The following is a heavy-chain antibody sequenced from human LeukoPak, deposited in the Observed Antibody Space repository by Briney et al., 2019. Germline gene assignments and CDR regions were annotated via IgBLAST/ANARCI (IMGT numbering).Heavy chain of an antibody. CDR3: ARDLGSKKDAFDI. CDR1: GFTFDDYG. V-gene: IGHV3-20*03. J-gene: IGHJ3*02. CDR2: INWNGGST. Sequence: PGGSLRRSSAASGFTFDDYGMSWVGQAPGKGLEWVSGINWNGGSTGYADSVKGRFTISRDNAKNSLYLQMNSLRAEDTALYYCARDLGSKKDAFDIWGQGTMVTVSS.